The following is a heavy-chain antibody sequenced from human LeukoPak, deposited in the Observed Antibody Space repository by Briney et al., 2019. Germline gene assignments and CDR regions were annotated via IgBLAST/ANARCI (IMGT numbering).Heavy chain of an antibody. D-gene: IGHD3-3*01. V-gene: IGHV1-46*01. CDR2: INPSGGST. J-gene: IGHJ6*02. CDR3: ARVGIFGVVILDYYYGMDV. Sequence: ASVKVSCKASGYTFTSYYMHWVRQAPGQGLEWMGIINPSGGSTSYAQKFQGRVTMTRDTSTSTVYMELSRLRSDDTAVYYCARVGIFGVVILDYYYGMDVWGQGTTVTVSS. CDR1: GYTFTSYY.